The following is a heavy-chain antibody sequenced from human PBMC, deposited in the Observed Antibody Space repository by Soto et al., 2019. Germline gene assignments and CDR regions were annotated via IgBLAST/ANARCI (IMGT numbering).Heavy chain of an antibody. CDR2: IYATGTT. CDR1: GASISGFY. Sequence: VHLQESGTGLVKPSETLSLTCTVSGASISGFYWSWIRKSDGKGLEWIGRIYATGTTDYNPSLKSRVMMSVDTSKKQFSLKLRSVTAADTAVYYCVRDGTKTLRDWFDPWGQGISVTVSA. CDR3: VRDGTKTLRDWFDP. D-gene: IGHD1-1*01. J-gene: IGHJ5*02. V-gene: IGHV4-4*07.